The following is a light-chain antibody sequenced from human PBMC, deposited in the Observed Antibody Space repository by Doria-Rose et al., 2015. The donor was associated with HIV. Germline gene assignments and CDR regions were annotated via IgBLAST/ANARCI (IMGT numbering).Light chain of an antibody. CDR2: DAS. J-gene: IGKJ4*01. V-gene: IGKV3-11*01. CDR1: QIVTSS. Sequence: EIVMTQSPVTLSLYPGERAAASCRASQIVTSSLVWYQQRSGQPPRLLIYDASNRATGVPARFSGSGSGTDFTLTISSLEPEDSAVYYCQQRAIPPTFGGGTKVEIK. CDR3: QQRAIPPT.